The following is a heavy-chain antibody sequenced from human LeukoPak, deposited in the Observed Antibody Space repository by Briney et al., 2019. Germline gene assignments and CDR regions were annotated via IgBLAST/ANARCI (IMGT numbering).Heavy chain of an antibody. J-gene: IGHJ4*02. Sequence: SVKVSCKASGYTFTDYFMNWVRQAPGQGLEWMGGIIPIFGTANYAQKFQGRVTITADESTSTAYMELSSLRSEDTAVYYCARDHDSSGYSNLYFDYWGQGTLVTVSS. CDR2: IIPIFGTA. CDR1: GYTFTDYF. V-gene: IGHV1-69*13. CDR3: ARDHDSSGYSNLYFDY. D-gene: IGHD3-22*01.